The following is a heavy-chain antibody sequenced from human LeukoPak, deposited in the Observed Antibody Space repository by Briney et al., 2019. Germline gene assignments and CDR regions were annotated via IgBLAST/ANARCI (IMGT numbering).Heavy chain of an antibody. J-gene: IGHJ4*02. CDR1: GGSISSSSYY. CDR3: ARARHHWNGGSDY. V-gene: IGHV4-39*07. D-gene: IGHD1-1*01. Sequence: PSETLSLTCTVSGGSISSSSYYWGWIRQPPGKGLEWIGSIYYSGSTYYNPSLKSRVTISVDTSKNQFSLKLSSVTAADTAVYYCARARHHWNGGSDYWGQGTLVTVSS. CDR2: IYYSGST.